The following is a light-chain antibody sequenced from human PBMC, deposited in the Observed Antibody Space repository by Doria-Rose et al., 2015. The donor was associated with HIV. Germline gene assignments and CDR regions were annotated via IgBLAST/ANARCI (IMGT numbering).Light chain of an antibody. CDR1: QSLLYTSKNY. V-gene: IGKV4-1*01. Sequence: EIVMTQSPESLGMSLGERATLNCKSNQSLLYTSKNYLAWYQQKSGQPPKLLIYWASTRQSGVPARFSGSGSGTDFTLTISSLEAEDVAVYYCQQYYDTPSFGPGTTVDIK. CDR3: QQYYDTPS. J-gene: IGKJ3*01. CDR2: WAS.